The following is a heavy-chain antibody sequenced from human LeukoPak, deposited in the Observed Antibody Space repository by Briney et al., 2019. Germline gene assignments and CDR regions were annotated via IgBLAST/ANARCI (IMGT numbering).Heavy chain of an antibody. D-gene: IGHD3-10*01. V-gene: IGHV3-7*03. J-gene: IGHJ6*03. CDR1: GFTFSSYW. CDR3: AKDMVGRGGYYYYYMDV. Sequence: GGSLRLSCAASGFTFSSYWMSWVRQAPGKGLEWVANIKQDGSEKYYVDSVKGRFTISRDNSKNSLYLQMNSLRTEDTALYYCAKDMVGRGGYYYYYMDVWGKGTTVTVSS. CDR2: IKQDGSEK.